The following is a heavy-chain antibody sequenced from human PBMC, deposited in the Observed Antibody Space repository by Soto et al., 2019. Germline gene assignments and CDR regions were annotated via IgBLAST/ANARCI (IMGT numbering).Heavy chain of an antibody. V-gene: IGHV3-30*03. CDR1: GFTFTSYG. D-gene: IGHD5-18*01. CDR2: ISYDGGLQ. Sequence: QAHLVESGGGVVQPGRSLRLSCAASGFTFTSYGMHWVRQAPGTRLEWVAVISYDGGLQHYADSVKGRFTISRDNSKTMVLLQMNSLRAEDTAVYYCVSDRGYGHASVPYSWGQGTLVSFSS. CDR3: VSDRGYGHASVPYS. J-gene: IGHJ4*02.